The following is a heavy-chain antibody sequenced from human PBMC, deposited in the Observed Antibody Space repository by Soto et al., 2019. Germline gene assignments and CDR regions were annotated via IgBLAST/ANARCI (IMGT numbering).Heavy chain of an antibody. CDR1: GYTFTGYY. J-gene: IGHJ4*02. CDR2: INPNSGGT. V-gene: IGHV1-2*04. Sequence: QVQLVQSGAEVKKPGASVKVSCKASGYTFTGYYMHWVRQAPGQGLEWMGWINPNSGGTNYAQKFQGWVTMTRDTSISTAYMELSRLRSDDTPVYYCARVQSARKYYFDYWGQGTLVTVSS. CDR3: ARVQSARKYYFDY.